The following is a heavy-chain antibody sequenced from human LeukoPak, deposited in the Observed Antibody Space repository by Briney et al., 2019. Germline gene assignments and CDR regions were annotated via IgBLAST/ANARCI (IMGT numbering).Heavy chain of an antibody. CDR1: GFTFSSYS. V-gene: IGHV3-21*01. Sequence: PGGALLLSCSASGFTFSSYSMTWVRQAPGKGLEGVSSIRSSSSYIYYADSVKARFTISRDKSKNTLYLQMNSLRAEDTAVYYCARGPRITIVGVVIRKSNWFDPWGQGTLVTVSS. D-gene: IGHD3-3*01. J-gene: IGHJ5*02. CDR2: IRSSSSYI. CDR3: ARGPRITIVGVVIRKSNWFDP.